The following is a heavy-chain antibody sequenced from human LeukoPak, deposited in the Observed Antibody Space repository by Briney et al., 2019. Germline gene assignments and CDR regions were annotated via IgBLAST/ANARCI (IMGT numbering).Heavy chain of an antibody. CDR2: ISSSGSTI. V-gene: IGHV3-48*04. D-gene: IGHD6-13*01. J-gene: IGHJ4*02. CDR3: ARDMPPAAGTGIIAY. Sequence: GGSLRLSCAASGFTFSSYSMNWVRQAPGKGLEWVSYISSSGSTIYYADSVKGRFTISRDNAKNSLYLQMNSLRAEDTAVYYCARDMPPAAGTGIIAYWGQGTLVTVSS. CDR1: GFTFSSYS.